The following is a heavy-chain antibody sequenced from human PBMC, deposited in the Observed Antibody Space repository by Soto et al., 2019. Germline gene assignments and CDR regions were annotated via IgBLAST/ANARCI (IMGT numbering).Heavy chain of an antibody. V-gene: IGHV3-30*18. CDR2: ISYEGRNK. CDR1: GFTFSLFG. CDR3: AKGRDSTLLRWQYFDN. J-gene: IGHJ4*02. D-gene: IGHD4-17*01. Sequence: PGGSLRLSCAVSGFTFSLFGMHWVRQAPGKGLEWVAFISYEGRNKYYADSVKGRFTISRDNSKKTLSLQMDSLRPEDTAVYYCAKGRDSTLLRWQYFDNWGQGTQVTVSS.